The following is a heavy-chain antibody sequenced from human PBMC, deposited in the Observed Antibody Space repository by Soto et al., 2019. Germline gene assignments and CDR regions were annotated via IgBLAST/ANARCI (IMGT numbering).Heavy chain of an antibody. D-gene: IGHD3-3*01. Sequence: SVPTLVNPTQTLTLTCTFSGFSLSTSGVGVGWIRQPPGKALEWLALIYWNDDKRYSPSLKSRLTITKDTSKNQVVLTMTNMDPVDTATYYCAHSGHTIFGVITRHFDYWGQGTLVTVSS. CDR2: IYWNDDK. J-gene: IGHJ4*02. CDR3: AHSGHTIFGVITRHFDY. V-gene: IGHV2-5*01. CDR1: GFSLSTSGVG.